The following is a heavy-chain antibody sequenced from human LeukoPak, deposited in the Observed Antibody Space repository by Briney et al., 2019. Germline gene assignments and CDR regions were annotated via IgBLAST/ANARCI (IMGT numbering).Heavy chain of an antibody. Sequence: SETLSLTCTVSGGSISSSSYYWGWIRQPPGKGLEWIGSIYYSGSTYYNPSLKSRVTISVDTSKNQFSLKLSSETAADTAVYYCARQVVVVIAIKNWFDPWGQGTLVTVSS. V-gene: IGHV4-39*01. D-gene: IGHD2-21*01. CDR3: ARQVVVVIAIKNWFDP. J-gene: IGHJ5*02. CDR1: GGSISSSSYY. CDR2: IYYSGST.